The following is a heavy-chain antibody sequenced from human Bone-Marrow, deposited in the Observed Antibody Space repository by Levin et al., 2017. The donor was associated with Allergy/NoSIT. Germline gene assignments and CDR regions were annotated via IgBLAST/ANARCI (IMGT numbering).Heavy chain of an antibody. V-gene: IGHV3-23*01. CDR2: ISGGGGRT. CDR3: AKGMELWDLIAVGPPFDD. CDR1: GFTFSNSA. Sequence: GALKISCTASGFTFSNSAMNWVRQAPGKGLEWVSSISGGGGRTDYADSVKGRCTISRDSSTNTVDLQMNSLRVEDTAVYYCAKGMELWDLIAVGPPFDDWGQGTLVAVSS. D-gene: IGHD6-19*01. J-gene: IGHJ4*02.